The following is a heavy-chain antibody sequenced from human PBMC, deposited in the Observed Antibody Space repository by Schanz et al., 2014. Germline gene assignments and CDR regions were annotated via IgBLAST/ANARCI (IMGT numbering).Heavy chain of an antibody. V-gene: IGHV1-3*01. J-gene: IGHJ4*02. D-gene: IGHD2-2*01. Sequence: QVQLVQSGTQVKKPGASVKVSCKASGYTLSAYSLHWVRQAPGQRLEWMGRINAGTGNTEYSQKFQGRVTITSNTLASTAYMEVSSLRSEDTAVYYCARAPTGYCSDSSCLGTPFDYWGQGTLVTVSS. CDR2: INAGTGNT. CDR1: GYTLSAYS. CDR3: ARAPTGYCSDSSCLGTPFDY.